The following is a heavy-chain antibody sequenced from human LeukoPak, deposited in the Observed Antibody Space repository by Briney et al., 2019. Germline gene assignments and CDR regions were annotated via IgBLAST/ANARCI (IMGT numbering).Heavy chain of an antibody. CDR1: GGSISSYY. D-gene: IGHD4-11*01. CDR3: ARDRRESSKPNDAFDI. V-gene: IGHV4-59*01. J-gene: IGHJ3*02. Sequence: PSETLSLTCSVSGGSISSYYWSWIRQSPGKGLEWIGYIYYTGATYYNPSLESRVTVSIDTSKRQLSPELRSVTAADTAVYFCARDRRESSKPNDAFDIWGQGTMVTVSA. CDR2: IYYTGAT.